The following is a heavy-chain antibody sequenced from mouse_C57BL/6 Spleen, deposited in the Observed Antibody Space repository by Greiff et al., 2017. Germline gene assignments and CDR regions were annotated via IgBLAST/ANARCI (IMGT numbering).Heavy chain of an antibody. V-gene: IGHV1-72*01. J-gene: IGHJ2*01. CDR1: GYTFTSYW. CDR2: SDPNSGGT. Sequence: VQLQQPGAELVKPGASVKLSCKASGYTFTSYWMHWVKQRPGRGLEWIGRSDPNSGGTKYNEKFKSKATLTVDKPSSTAYMQLSSLTSEDSAVYYCAREGANWGFDYWGQGTTLTVSS. CDR3: AREGANWGFDY. D-gene: IGHD4-1*01.